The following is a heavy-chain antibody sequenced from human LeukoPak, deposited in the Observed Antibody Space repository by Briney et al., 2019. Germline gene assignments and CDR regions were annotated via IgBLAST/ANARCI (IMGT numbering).Heavy chain of an antibody. CDR2: IKQDGSEK. CDR3: ARDVVPAAITYFDH. J-gene: IGHJ4*02. Sequence: GGSLRLSCAASGFTFSSYWMSWVRQAPGKGLEWVANIKQDGSEKYYVDSVKGRFTISRDDAKNSPYLQMNSLRAEDTAVYYCARDVVPAAITYFDHWGQGTLVTVSS. V-gene: IGHV3-7*01. CDR1: GFTFSSYW. D-gene: IGHD2-2*02.